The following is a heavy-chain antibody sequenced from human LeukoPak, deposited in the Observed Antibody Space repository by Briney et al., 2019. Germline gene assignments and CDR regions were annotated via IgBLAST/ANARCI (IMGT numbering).Heavy chain of an antibody. V-gene: IGHV3-23*01. CDR2: ISGSGGST. CDR3: AKEDSYYDSSGYPRHYFDY. D-gene: IGHD3-22*01. J-gene: IGHJ4*02. CDR1: GFTFSSYA. Sequence: GGSLRLSCAASGFTFSSYAMSWVRQAPGKGLEWVSAISGSGGSTYYADSVKGRFTISRDNSKNTLYLQMNSLRAEDTAVYYCAKEDSYYDSSGYPRHYFDYWGQGTLVTVSS.